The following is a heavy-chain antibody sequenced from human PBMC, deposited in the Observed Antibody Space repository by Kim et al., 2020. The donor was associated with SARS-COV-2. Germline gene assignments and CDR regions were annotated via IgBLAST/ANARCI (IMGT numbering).Heavy chain of an antibody. Sequence: GGSLRLSCVVSGFAFSNYAMTWVRQASGKGLEWVSSINGSGDITYYADSVKGRFTISRDNSKNTLFLQMSSLRADDTAIYYCARGPADPVVGDYFDDWG. CDR2: INGSGDIT. J-gene: IGHJ4*01. V-gene: IGHV3-23*01. CDR3: ARGPADPVVGDYFDD. CDR1: GFAFSNYA. D-gene: IGHD2-21*01.